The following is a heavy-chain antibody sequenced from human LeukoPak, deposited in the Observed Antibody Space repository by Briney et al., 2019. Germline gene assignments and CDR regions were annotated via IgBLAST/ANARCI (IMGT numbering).Heavy chain of an antibody. J-gene: IGHJ3*02. Sequence: PSETLSLTCTVSGGSISSSSYYWGWIRQPPGKGLEWIGSISYSGSTYYNPSLKSRVTISVDTSKNQFSLRLSSVTAADTAVYYCARTSPKAVDDALDIWGQGTMVTVSS. D-gene: IGHD6-19*01. CDR2: ISYSGST. CDR1: GGSISSSSYY. CDR3: ARTSPKAVDDALDI. V-gene: IGHV4-39*01.